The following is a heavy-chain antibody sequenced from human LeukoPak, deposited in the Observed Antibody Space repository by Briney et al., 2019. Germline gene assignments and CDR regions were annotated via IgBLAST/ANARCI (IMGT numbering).Heavy chain of an antibody. CDR1: GFTFSSYA. J-gene: IGHJ4*02. Sequence: PGGSPRLSCAASGFTFSSYAMSWVRQAPGKGLEWVSVISGGGGITYYVDSVKGRFTISRDNAKNTLYLLMNSLRAEDTAVFYCAKTMTAGYSSGPSDYWGQGTLVTVSS. CDR3: AKTMTAGYSSGPSDY. D-gene: IGHD6-19*01. V-gene: IGHV3-23*01. CDR2: ISGGGGIT.